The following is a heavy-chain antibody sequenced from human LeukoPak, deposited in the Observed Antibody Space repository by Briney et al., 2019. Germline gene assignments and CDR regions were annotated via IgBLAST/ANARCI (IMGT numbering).Heavy chain of an antibody. CDR1: GGSITSYY. V-gene: IGHV4-59*08. CDR2: IYCRGST. J-gene: IGHJ6*02. Sequence: SETLSLTCSVSGGSITSYYWSWIRQPPGKGLEWIGYIYCRGSTNYNPSLKSRVTIALDTSKNQFSLKLSSVTAADTAVYYCARLGCSGGSCSNPYYYGMDVWGQGTTVTVSS. CDR3: ARLGCSGGSCSNPYYYGMDV. D-gene: IGHD2-15*01.